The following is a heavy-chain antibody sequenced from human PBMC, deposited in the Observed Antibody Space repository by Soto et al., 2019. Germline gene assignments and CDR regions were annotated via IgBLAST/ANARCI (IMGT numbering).Heavy chain of an antibody. CDR1: GFTFSSYS. V-gene: IGHV3-48*02. CDR3: ARDRTYYYGSGSYYNPSFDI. Sequence: EVQLVESGGGLVQPGGSLRLSCAASGFTFSSYSMNWVRQAPGKGLEWVSYISSSSSTIYYADSVKGRFTISRDNAKNSLYVQMNSLRDEDTAVYYCARDRTYYYGSGSYYNPSFDIWGQGTMVTVSS. D-gene: IGHD3-10*01. CDR2: ISSSSSTI. J-gene: IGHJ3*02.